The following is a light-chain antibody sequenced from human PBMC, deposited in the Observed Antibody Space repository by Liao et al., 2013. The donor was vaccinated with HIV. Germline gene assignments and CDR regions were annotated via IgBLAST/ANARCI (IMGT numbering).Light chain of an antibody. CDR1: RLGDKY. CDR2: EDT. V-gene: IGLV3-1*01. CDR3: QAWDIGTRVV. J-gene: IGLJ2*01. Sequence: SYVLTQPPSVSVPPGQTATITCSGDRLGDKYASWYQQKSGQSPVLVIYEDTKRPAGIPERFSGSNSGNTATLSVSGTQAMDEADYFCQAWDIGTRVVFGGGTTLTVL.